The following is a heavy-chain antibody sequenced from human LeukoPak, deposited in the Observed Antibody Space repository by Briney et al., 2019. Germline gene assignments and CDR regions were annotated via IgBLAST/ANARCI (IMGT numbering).Heavy chain of an antibody. Sequence: PGGSLRLSCAASGFTFSRSSMNWVRQAPGKGLEWVAVIWNDGSNTYYGDSVKGLFTISRDNSKNTLYLQMNSLRAEDTAVYYCARDNAGLVKHLDAFDLWGQGTMVTVAS. CDR1: GFTFSRSS. CDR2: IWNDGSNT. J-gene: IGHJ3*01. D-gene: IGHD1-26*01. V-gene: IGHV3-33*08. CDR3: ARDNAGLVKHLDAFDL.